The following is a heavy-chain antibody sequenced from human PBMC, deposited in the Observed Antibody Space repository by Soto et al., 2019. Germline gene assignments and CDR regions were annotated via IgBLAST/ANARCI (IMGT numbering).Heavy chain of an antibody. Sequence: ASVKVSCKASGYIFSNYGINWMRQVPGQGLEWMGWISAYNGNTNYAQKFQGRVTLTTDTSTNTAYMELRSLRSDDTAAYYCARASGGGVGTTSYWGQGTLVTVSS. J-gene: IGHJ4*02. V-gene: IGHV1-18*01. CDR2: ISAYNGNT. CDR3: ARASGGGVGTTSY. CDR1: GYIFSNYG. D-gene: IGHD1-26*01.